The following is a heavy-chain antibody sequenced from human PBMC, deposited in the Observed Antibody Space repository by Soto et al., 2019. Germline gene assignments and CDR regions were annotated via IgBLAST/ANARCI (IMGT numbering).Heavy chain of an antibody. CDR1: GYTFTSYY. V-gene: IGHV1-46*03. CDR2: INPSGGST. Sequence: GASVKVSCKASGYTFTSYYMHWVRQAPGQGLEWIGIINPSGGSTSYAQKFQGRVTMTRDTSTSTVYMELSSLRSEDTAAYYCARVYPSDTRYGYVGNNWFDPWGQGTLVTVSS. D-gene: IGHD5-18*01. CDR3: ARVYPSDTRYGYVGNNWFDP. J-gene: IGHJ5*02.